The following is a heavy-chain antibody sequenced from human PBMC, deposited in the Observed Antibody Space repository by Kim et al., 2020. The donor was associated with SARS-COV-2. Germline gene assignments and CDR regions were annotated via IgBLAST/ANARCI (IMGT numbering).Heavy chain of an antibody. CDR1: GGSISSGDYY. J-gene: IGHJ4*02. CDR3: ARVGYPYLKFDY. Sequence: SETLSLTCTVSGGSISSGDYYWSWIRQPPGKGLEWIGYIYYSGSTYYNPSLKSRVTISVDTSKNQFSLKLSSVTAADTAVYYCARVGYPYLKFDYWGQGTLVTVSS. D-gene: IGHD3-16*02. CDR2: IYYSGST. V-gene: IGHV4-30-4*01.